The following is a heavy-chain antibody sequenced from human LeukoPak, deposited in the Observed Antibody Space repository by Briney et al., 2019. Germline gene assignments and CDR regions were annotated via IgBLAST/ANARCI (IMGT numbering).Heavy chain of an antibody. CDR1: GGSISSYY. J-gene: IGHJ6*02. D-gene: IGHD6-19*01. CDR2: IYYSGST. Sequence: SETLSLTCTVSGGSISSYYWSWIRQPPGKGLEWIGYIYYSGSTNYNPSLKSRVTISVDTSKNQFSLKLSSVTAEDTAVYYCARGVPPSYSSGWYRDYYYYGMDVWGQGTTVTVSS. V-gene: IGHV4-59*01. CDR3: ARGVPPSYSSGWYRDYYYYGMDV.